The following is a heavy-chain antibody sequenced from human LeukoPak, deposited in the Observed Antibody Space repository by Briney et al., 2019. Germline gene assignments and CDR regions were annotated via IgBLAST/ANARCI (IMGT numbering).Heavy chain of an antibody. CDR1: DFSFITYA. CDR3: AELGITMIGGV. D-gene: IGHD3-10*02. V-gene: IGHV3-23*01. Sequence: QAGGSLRLSCAASDFSFITYAMSWVRQAPGKGLEWVSTISGDAGRTYYADSVKGRFTIYRDDAKNSLYLQMNSLRAEDTAVYYCAELGITMIGGVWGKGTTVTISS. J-gene: IGHJ6*04. CDR2: ISGDAGRT.